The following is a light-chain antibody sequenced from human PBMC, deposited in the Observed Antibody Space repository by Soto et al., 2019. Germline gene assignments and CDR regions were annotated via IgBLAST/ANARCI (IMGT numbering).Light chain of an antibody. CDR2: STN. CDR3: VLYMGSRISV. Sequence: QTVVTQEPSFSVSPGGTVTLTCGLSSGSVSTTSYPSWYQQTPGQAPRTLIYSTNTLSSGVPDRFSGSIVGDKAALTITGAQADDESDYYCVLYMGSRISVFGGGTKLTVL. CDR1: SGSVSTTSY. J-gene: IGLJ3*02. V-gene: IGLV8-61*01.